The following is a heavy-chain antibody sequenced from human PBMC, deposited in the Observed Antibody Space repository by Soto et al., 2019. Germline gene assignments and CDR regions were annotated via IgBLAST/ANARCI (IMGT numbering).Heavy chain of an antibody. J-gene: IGHJ4*02. CDR3: ARVRGHSYGYVDY. D-gene: IGHD5-18*01. CDR1: GYSRFSYYS. V-gene: IGHV3-48*01. CDR2: ISGSGYPI. Sequence: VGSLRLSCAASGYSRFSYYSMNWVRQAPGKGLEWVSFISGSGYPIYYADSVRGRFTISRDNAKNSPSLQMDSLRVEDTAVYYCARVRGHSYGYVDYWGQGTLVTVSS.